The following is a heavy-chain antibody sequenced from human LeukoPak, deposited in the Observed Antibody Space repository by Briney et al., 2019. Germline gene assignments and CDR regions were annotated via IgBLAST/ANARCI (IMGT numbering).Heavy chain of an antibody. CDR2: ISGSGGST. D-gene: IGHD3-22*01. J-gene: IGHJ5*02. CDR3: AKSPYYDSSGYRRINWFDP. CDR1: GFTFSSYA. Sequence: GGSLRLSCAASGFTFSSYAMSWVRQAPGKGLEWVSAISGSGGSTYYADSVEGRFTISRDNSKNTLYLQMNSLRAEDTAVYYCAKSPYYDSSGYRRINWFDPWGQGTLVTVSS. V-gene: IGHV3-23*01.